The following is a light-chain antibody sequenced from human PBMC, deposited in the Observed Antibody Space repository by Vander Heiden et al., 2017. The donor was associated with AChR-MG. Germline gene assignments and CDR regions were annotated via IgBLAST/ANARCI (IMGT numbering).Light chain of an antibody. CDR1: QSLLHSNGYNY. J-gene: IGKJ2*01. Sequence: DIVMTQSPPSLPVTPGEPASISCRSSQSLLHSNGYNYLDWYLQKPGQSPHLLIYLGSNRASGVPDRFSGSGSGTDFTLKISRVEAEDVGVYFCMQALQSPRTFGQGTKLEIK. V-gene: IGKV2-28*01. CDR2: LGS. CDR3: MQALQSPRT.